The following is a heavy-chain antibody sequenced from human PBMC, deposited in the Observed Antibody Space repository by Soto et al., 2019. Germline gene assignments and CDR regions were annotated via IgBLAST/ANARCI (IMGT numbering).Heavy chain of an antibody. CDR2: SHHSGNT. V-gene: IGHV4-4*02. CDR3: ATWYSSRSY. Sequence: QVQLQESGPGLVKPSGTLSLTCAVSGVSISSHDWWTWVRQPPGKGLEWIGESHHSGNTNYNSSLESRVTISVDKSKNQFSLKLTSVTVADTSVYYCATWYSSRSYWGQGTLVTVSS. D-gene: IGHD6-13*01. J-gene: IGHJ4*02. CDR1: GVSISSHDW.